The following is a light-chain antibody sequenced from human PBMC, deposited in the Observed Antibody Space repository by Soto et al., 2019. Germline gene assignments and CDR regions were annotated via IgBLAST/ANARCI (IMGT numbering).Light chain of an antibody. CDR2: DDT. V-gene: IGLV2-23*02. CDR3: CSCATMTTVVV. CDR1: NSDVGNYNL. Sequence: QSALTQPASVSGSPGQSITISCTATNSDVGNYNLVSWYQQHPGKAPKLMIYDDTKRPSGVSDRFSGSRSGNTASLTISGLQAEDEADYYCCSCATMTTVVVFGGGTKLTVL. J-gene: IGLJ2*01.